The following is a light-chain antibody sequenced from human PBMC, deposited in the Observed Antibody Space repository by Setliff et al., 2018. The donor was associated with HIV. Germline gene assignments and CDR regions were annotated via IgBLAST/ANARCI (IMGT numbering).Light chain of an antibody. V-gene: IGLV2-14*01. J-gene: IGLJ1*01. CDR3: NSYTHSNSFV. CDR1: SSDIGGYNY. CDR2: DVS. Sequence: QSALTQPASVSGSPGQSITISCTGTSSDIGGYNYVSWYQQHPGKAPKLMIYDVSKRPSGVSNRFSGSKSGNTASLTVSGLQAEDEGDYYCNSYTHSNSFVCGTGTKVTV.